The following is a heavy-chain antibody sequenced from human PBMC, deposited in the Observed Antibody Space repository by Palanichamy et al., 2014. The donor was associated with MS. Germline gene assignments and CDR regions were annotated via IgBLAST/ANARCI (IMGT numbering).Heavy chain of an antibody. CDR3: ARDKGIGGAFHY. CDR2: ISDSGDAT. V-gene: IGHV3-11*01. D-gene: IGHD3-16*01. Sequence: QVQLVESGGGLVKPGGSLRLSCVDSSFSFSNYYIAWICQAPGKGLEWISYISDSGDATFYGDSVKGRFIISRDNAKRSVYLQMNSLRDDDTALYYCARDKGIGGAFHYWGQGTLVTVSS. J-gene: IGHJ4*02. CDR1: SFSFSNYY.